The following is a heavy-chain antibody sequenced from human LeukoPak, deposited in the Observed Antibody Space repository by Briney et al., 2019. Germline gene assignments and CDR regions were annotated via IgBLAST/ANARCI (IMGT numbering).Heavy chain of an antibody. CDR3: AKGGMGYDSSGYLYFDY. D-gene: IGHD3-22*01. J-gene: IGHJ4*02. V-gene: IGHV3-23*01. Sequence: GGSLRLSCAAYGFTFSNYAMSWVRQGPGKGLEWVSAISGSGGSTYYADSVKGRFTISRDISKNTLYLQMNSLRAEDTAVYYCAKGGMGYDSSGYLYFDYWGQGTLVTVSS. CDR2: ISGSGGST. CDR1: GFTFSNYA.